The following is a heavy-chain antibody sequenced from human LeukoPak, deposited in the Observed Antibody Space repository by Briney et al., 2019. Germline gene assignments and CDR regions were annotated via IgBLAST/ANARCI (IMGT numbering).Heavy chain of an antibody. CDR3: AKTTSRDTTYYYGSGSSDYGMDV. J-gene: IGHJ6*02. CDR1: GFTFSSYA. Sequence: GGSLRLSCAASGFTFSSYAMSWVRQAPGKGLEWVSAISGSGGSTYYADSVKGRFTISRDNSKNTLYLQMNSLRAEDTAVYYCAKTTSRDTTYYYGSGSSDYGMDVWGQGTTVTVSS. D-gene: IGHD3-10*01. CDR2: ISGSGGST. V-gene: IGHV3-23*01.